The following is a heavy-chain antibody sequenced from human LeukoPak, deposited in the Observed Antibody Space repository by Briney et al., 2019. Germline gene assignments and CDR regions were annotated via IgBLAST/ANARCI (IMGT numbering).Heavy chain of an antibody. J-gene: IGHJ4*02. V-gene: IGHV4-34*01. CDR1: GGSFSGYY. CDR3: ARGYQPLLPGY. Sequence: PSETLSLTCAVYGGSFSGYYWSWIRQPPGKGLEWIGEINHSGSTNYNPSLKSRVTISVDTSKNQFSLKLSSVTAADTAVYYCARGYQPLLPGYWGQGTLVTVSS. D-gene: IGHD2-2*01. CDR2: INHSGST.